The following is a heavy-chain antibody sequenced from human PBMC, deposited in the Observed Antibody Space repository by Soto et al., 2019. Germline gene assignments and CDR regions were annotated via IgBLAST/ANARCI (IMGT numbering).Heavy chain of an antibody. Sequence: GXSVKVSFNASGYTFTSYYMHLVRHTPGQGLEWMGIINPSGGNTTYAQKFQGRVTMTRDTSTGTVYMDVSSLRSEDTAVYYCAREYCSGGSCFYYFDYWGQGTLVTVSS. V-gene: IGHV1-46*01. D-gene: IGHD2-15*01. J-gene: IGHJ4*02. CDR3: AREYCSGGSCFYYFDY. CDR2: INPSGGNT. CDR1: GYTFTSYY.